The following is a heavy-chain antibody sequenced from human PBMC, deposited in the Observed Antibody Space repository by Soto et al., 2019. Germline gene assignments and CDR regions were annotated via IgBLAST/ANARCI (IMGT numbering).Heavy chain of an antibody. D-gene: IGHD3-22*01. CDR3: ARDYYDSSDYTTNWFDP. CDR1: GGSISNSRYY. CDR2: IYHTGNT. Sequence: PSETLSLTCTVSGGSISNSRYYWAWIRQPPGKGLERIGSIYHTGNTYYNPSLRSRVTISVDTSKNQFSLKLTSVTAADTAVYYCARDYYDSSDYTTNWFDPWGQGTLVTVSS. J-gene: IGHJ5*02. V-gene: IGHV4-39*01.